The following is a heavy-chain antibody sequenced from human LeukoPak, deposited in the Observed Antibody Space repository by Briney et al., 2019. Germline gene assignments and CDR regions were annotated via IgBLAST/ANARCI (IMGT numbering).Heavy chain of an antibody. D-gene: IGHD3-10*01. CDR1: GFTFNNYW. Sequence: EGSLRLSCEASGFTFNNYWMSWFRQAPGKGLEWVANIKQDESEKNYVDSVKGRFTISRDNAKNSLYLQMNSLRVEDTAVYYCAKVAKYYYGSETYYFFEHWGQGTPVTASS. V-gene: IGHV3-7*01. CDR3: AKVAKYYYGSETYYFFEH. J-gene: IGHJ4*02. CDR2: IKQDESEK.